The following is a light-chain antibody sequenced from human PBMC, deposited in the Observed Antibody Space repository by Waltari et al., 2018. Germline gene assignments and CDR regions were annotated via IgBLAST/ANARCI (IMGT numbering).Light chain of an antibody. V-gene: IGLV2-14*03. J-gene: IGLJ2*01. CDR3: SSFTTSKTRV. Sequence: QSALIQPASLSASPGQSITISCTGTSNDIGAYDFVSWHQQHPGKVPKLMIYDVDIRPSGISNRFSGSKSGNTASLTISGLQAEDDSDYYCSSFTTSKTRVFGGGTRVTVL. CDR1: SNDIGAYDF. CDR2: DVD.